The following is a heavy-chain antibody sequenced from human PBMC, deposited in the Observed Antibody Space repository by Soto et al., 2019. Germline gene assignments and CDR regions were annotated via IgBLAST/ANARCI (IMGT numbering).Heavy chain of an antibody. CDR3: ATGLTVRPRYYYYYYMDV. CDR2: FDPEDGET. J-gene: IGHJ6*03. CDR1: GYTLTELS. D-gene: IGHD4-17*01. Sequence: QVQLVQSGAEVKKPGASVKVSCKVSGYTLTELSMHWVRQAPGKGLEWMGGFDPEDGETIYAQKFQGRVTMTEDTSTDTAYMELSSLRSEDTAVYYCATGLTVRPRYYYYYYMDVWGKGTTVTVSS. V-gene: IGHV1-24*01.